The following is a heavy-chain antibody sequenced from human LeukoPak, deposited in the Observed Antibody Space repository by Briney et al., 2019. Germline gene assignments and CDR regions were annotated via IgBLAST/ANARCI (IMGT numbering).Heavy chain of an antibody. V-gene: IGHV3-48*01. D-gene: IGHD4-17*01. CDR2: IGPSGSNI. CDR1: GFTFGLYA. CDR3: ARDGRTTVTIDY. J-gene: IGHJ4*02. Sequence: GGSLRLSCAASGFTFGLYAINWVRQAPGKGLEWISYIGPSGSNIYYADSVKGRFTISRDNVKDSLYLQMTSLRAEDTAVYYCARDGRTTVTIDYWGQGTLVTVSS.